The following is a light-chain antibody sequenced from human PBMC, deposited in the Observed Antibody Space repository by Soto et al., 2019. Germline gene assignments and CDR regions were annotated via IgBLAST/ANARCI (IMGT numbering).Light chain of an antibody. V-gene: IGLV2-14*01. CDR1: SSDVGGYNY. CDR2: DVS. CDR3: SSYTSSSTPIHDV. Sequence: QSALTQPASVSGSPGQSITISCTGTSSDVGGYNYVSWYQQHPGKAPKLMIYDVSNRPSGVSNPFSGSKSGNTASLTISGLRVEDEADDYCSSYTSSSTPIHDVFGGGTKLTVL. J-gene: IGLJ2*01.